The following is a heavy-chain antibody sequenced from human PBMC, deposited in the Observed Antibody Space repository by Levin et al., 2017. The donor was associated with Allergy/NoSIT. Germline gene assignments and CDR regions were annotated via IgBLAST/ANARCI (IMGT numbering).Heavy chain of an antibody. J-gene: IGHJ4*02. Sequence: GESLKISCKGSGYSFTNYWIGWVRQMPGKGLEWMGIISPVDSGTRYSPPFQGQVTISADKSISTTYLQWSSLPASDTAMYYCEREHYGSAEHWGQGTLVTVSS. CDR3: EREHYGSAEH. CDR2: ISPVDSGT. CDR1: GYSFTNYW. V-gene: IGHV5-51*01. D-gene: IGHD3-10*01.